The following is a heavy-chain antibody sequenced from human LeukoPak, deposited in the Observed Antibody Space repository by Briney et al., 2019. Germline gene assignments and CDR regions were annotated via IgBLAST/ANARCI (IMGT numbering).Heavy chain of an antibody. CDR2: IYSGGST. J-gene: IGHJ4*02. CDR3: AKSPYSSSRGGYFDY. D-gene: IGHD6-13*01. CDR1: GFTVSSNY. V-gene: IGHV3-53*01. Sequence: GGSLRLSCAASGFTVSSNYMSWVRQAPGKGLEWVSVIYSGGSTYYADSVKGRFTISRDNSKNTLYLQMNSLRAEDTAVYYCAKSPYSSSRGGYFDYWGQGTLVTVSS.